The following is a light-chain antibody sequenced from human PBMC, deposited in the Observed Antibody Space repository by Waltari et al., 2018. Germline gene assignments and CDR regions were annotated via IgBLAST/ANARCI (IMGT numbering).Light chain of an antibody. CDR3: AAWDDSLSAYV. V-gene: IGLV1-47*01. CDR2: NNN. CDR1: SSNIGTNY. Sequence: QSVLTQPPSASGTPGQRVTISCSGSSSNIGTNYECWYQQLPGTAPKLLIYNNNQRPSGVPARFSGSKSGTSASLAISGLRSEDEADYYCAAWDDSLSAYVFGTGTMVTVL. J-gene: IGLJ1*01.